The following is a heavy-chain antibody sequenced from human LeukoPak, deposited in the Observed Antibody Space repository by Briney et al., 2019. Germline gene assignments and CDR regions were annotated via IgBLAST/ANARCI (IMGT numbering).Heavy chain of an antibody. V-gene: IGHV1-2*02. CDR2: INPNSGGT. D-gene: IGHD2-15*01. Sequence: GASVKVSCKASGYTFSDHYIHWVRQAPGQGLEWMGWINPNSGGTNYAQKFQGMVTMTRDTSISTVYMELSRLRSDDTAVYYCARICDPNGGSCYFSFDYWGQGPLVTVSS. CDR3: ARICDPNGGSCYFSFDY. J-gene: IGHJ4*02. CDR1: GYTFSDHY.